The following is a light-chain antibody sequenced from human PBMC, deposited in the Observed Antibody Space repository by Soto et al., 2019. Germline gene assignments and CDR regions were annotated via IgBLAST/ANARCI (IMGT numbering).Light chain of an antibody. CDR3: QEYHSYTWT. V-gene: IGKV1-5*03. Sequence: DIQMTQSPSSVSASVGDRVTITCRASRNIGDRLAWFRHKPGKAPQLLIQTASTLVRETPSRFSGSGSGTEFTLTISSLQPDDFATYYCQEYHSYTWTFGQGTKVDIK. CDR1: RNIGDR. CDR2: TAS. J-gene: IGKJ1*01.